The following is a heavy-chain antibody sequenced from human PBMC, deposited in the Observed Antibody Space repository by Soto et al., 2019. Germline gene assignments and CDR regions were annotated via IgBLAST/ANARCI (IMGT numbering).Heavy chain of an antibody. CDR2: IYYSGST. Sequence: SETLSLTCTVSGGSISSYYWSWIRQPPGKGLEWIGYIYYSGSTNYNPSLKSRVTISVDTSKNQFSLKLSSVTAADTAVYYCASGPYYCSSTSCYEYYFDYWGQGTLVTVSS. CDR1: GGSISSYY. V-gene: IGHV4-59*08. CDR3: ASGPYYCSSTSCYEYYFDY. D-gene: IGHD2-2*01. J-gene: IGHJ4*02.